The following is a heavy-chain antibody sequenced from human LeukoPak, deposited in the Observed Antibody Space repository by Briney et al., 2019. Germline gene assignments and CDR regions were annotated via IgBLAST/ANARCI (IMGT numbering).Heavy chain of an antibody. CDR2: IYTSGST. CDR3: ARAGSSTSWDYYYYYMDV. CDR1: GGSISSGSYY. J-gene: IGHJ6*03. Sequence: PSETLSLTCTVSGGSISSGSYYWSWIRQPAGKGLEWIGRIYTSGSTNYNPSLKSRVTISVDTSKNQFSLKLSSVTAADTAVYYCARAGSSTSWDYYYYYMDVWGKGTTVTVSS. D-gene: IGHD2-2*01. V-gene: IGHV4-61*02.